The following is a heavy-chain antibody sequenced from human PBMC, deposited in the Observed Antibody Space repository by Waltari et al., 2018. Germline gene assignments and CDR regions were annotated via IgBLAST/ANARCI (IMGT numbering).Heavy chain of an antibody. D-gene: IGHD6-19*01. J-gene: IGHJ4*02. CDR2: IKSKIDGGTT. Sequence: EVQLVESGGGSAIPGGSLRLSCAASGFTFSKAWMNWVRQAPGKGLEWVGRIKSKIDGGTTDYAAPLKGRFTISRDDSRNKLYLQINSLKIEDTAVYYCTTDGEAVTGTYFDYWGQGTLVTVSS. V-gene: IGHV3-15*07. CDR3: TTDGEAVTGTYFDY. CDR1: GFTFSKAW.